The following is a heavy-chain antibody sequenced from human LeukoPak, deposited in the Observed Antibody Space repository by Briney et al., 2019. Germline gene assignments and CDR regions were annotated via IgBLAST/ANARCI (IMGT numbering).Heavy chain of an antibody. J-gene: IGHJ3*02. D-gene: IGHD2-21*01. CDR3: ARTIPPFAFDI. CDR2: IKRDGSEK. V-gene: IGHV3-7*01. CDR1: GFTFSSYW. Sequence: PGGSLRLSCAASGFTFSSYWMSWVRQAPGKGLEWVANIKRDGSEKYYVDSVKGRFTISRDNARNSLYLQMNSLRAEDTAVYYCARTIPPFAFDIWGQGTMVTVSS.